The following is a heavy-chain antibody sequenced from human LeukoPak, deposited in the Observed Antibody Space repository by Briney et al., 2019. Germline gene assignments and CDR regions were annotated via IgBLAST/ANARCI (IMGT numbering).Heavy chain of an antibody. J-gene: IGHJ4*02. V-gene: IGHV4-59*01. D-gene: IGHD4-17*01. CDR2: IFNSGTT. Sequence: PSETLSLTCTVSGGSISSYYWSWIRQPPGKGLEWIGYIFNSGTTNYNPSLKSRVTISVDTSKNQFSLKLASVTAADTAVYYCARGNYGDYNLRPFDYWGQGTLVTVSS. CDR1: GGSISSYY. CDR3: ARGNYGDYNLRPFDY.